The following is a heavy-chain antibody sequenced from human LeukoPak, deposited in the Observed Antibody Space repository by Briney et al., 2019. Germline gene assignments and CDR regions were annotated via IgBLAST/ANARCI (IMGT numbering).Heavy chain of an antibody. J-gene: IGHJ4*02. CDR2: IYTSGST. CDR1: GGSISSGSYY. CDR3: ARGQGSGSYTFDY. Sequence: PSETLSLTCTVSGGSISSGSYYWSWIRQPAGKGLEWIGRIYTSGSTNYNPSLKSRVTISVDTSKNQFSLKLSSVTAADTAVYYCARGQGSGSYTFDYWGQGTLVTVSS. V-gene: IGHV4-61*02. D-gene: IGHD1-26*01.